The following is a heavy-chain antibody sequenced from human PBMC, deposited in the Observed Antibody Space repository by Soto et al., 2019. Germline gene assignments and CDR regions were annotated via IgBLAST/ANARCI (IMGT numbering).Heavy chain of an antibody. V-gene: IGHV1-69*06. CDR1: GGTFRSYA. CDR2: IIPICVTA. CDR3: ALVRGFS. Sequence: SVKVSCKASGGTFRSYAISWVRQAPGQELEWLEEIIPICVTANYAQKFQGRITITADKSTSTAYMELSSLRSEDTAVYDCALVRGFSWGQGTLVTV. J-gene: IGHJ5*02. D-gene: IGHD3-10*01.